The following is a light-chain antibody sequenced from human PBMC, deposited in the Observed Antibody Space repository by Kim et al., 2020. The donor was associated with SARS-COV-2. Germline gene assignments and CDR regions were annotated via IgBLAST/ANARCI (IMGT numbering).Light chain of an antibody. V-gene: IGLV1-44*01. CDR1: SSDVGTNS. Sequence: QSVLTQPPSASGTPGQSVTISCFGSSSDVGTNSVNWLQQLPGTAPKLLIYTDHQRPSGVPYRFSGSKSGTSASLAISGLQSEDEADYYCAAWDDSLNGYVFGTGTKVTVL. J-gene: IGLJ1*01. CDR3: AAWDDSLNGYV. CDR2: TDH.